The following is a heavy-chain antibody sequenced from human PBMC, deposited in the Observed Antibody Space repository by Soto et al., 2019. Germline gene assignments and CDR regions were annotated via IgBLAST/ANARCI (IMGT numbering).Heavy chain of an antibody. CDR2: IRNKDNNYAT. CDR3: AKLRWGSYNWFDP. D-gene: IGHD3-10*01. V-gene: IGHV3-73*01. J-gene: IGHJ5*02. CDR1: GFTFSESA. Sequence: GGSLRLSCAASGFTFSESAMHWVRQASGKGLEWVGRIRNKDNNYATAYAASVKGRFTISRDDSKNTVYLQMNSLRAEDTAVYYCAKLRWGSYNWFDPRGQGTLVTVSS.